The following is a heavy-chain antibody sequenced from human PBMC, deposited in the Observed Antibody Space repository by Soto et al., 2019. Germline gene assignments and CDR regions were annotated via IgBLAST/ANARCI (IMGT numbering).Heavy chain of an antibody. J-gene: IGHJ6*02. CDR1: GYTFTSYG. D-gene: IGHD3-10*01. Sequence: ASVKVSCKASGYTFTSYGISWVREAPGQGLEWMGWISAYNGNTNYAQKLQGRVTMTTDTSTSTAYMELRSLRSDDTAVYYCARDAPHYGSGSYYGMDVWGQGTTVTVSS. CDR3: ARDAPHYGSGSYYGMDV. V-gene: IGHV1-18*04. CDR2: ISAYNGNT.